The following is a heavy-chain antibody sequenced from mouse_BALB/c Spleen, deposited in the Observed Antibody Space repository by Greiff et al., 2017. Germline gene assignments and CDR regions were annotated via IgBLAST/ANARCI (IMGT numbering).Heavy chain of an antibody. J-gene: IGHJ2*01. V-gene: IGHV5-6-5*01. CDR1: GFTFSSYA. CDR3: ARGEYDYYFDY. D-gene: IGHD2-14*01. CDR2: ISSGGST. Sequence: EVQGVESGGGLVKPGGSLKLSCAASGFTFSSYAMSWVRQTPEKRLEWVASISSGGSTYYPDSVKGRFTISRDNARNILYLQMSSLRSEDTAMYYCARGEYDYYFDYWGQGTTLTVSS.